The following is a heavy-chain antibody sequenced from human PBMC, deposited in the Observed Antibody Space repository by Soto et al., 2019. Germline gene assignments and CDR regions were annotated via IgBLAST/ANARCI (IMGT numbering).Heavy chain of an antibody. CDR1: GGSISSGDYY. J-gene: IGHJ3*02. V-gene: IGHV4-30-4*01. Sequence: PSETLSLTCAVSGGSISSGDYYWSWIRQPPGKGLEWIGYIYYSGSTYYNPSLKSRVTISVDTSKNQFSLKLSSVTAADTAVYYCARDHGYDSRGENDAFDIWGQGTMVTVSS. CDR2: IYYSGST. CDR3: ARDHGYDSRGENDAFDI. D-gene: IGHD3-22*01.